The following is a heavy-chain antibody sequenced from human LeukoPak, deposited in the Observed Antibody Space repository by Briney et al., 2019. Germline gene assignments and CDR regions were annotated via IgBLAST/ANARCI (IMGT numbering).Heavy chain of an antibody. V-gene: IGHV4-4*02. D-gene: IGHD1-20*01. J-gene: IGHJ4*02. CDR1: GDSISSHKW. CDR2: ISHSGST. CDR3: ARGANYNWDS. Sequence: SETLFLTCTVSGDSISSHKWWWCWVRQPPGKGLEWIGEISHSGSTSYNPSLKSRVTIAADMSKNQFSLSLTSVTAADTAVYYCARGANYNWDSWGQGTLVTVSS.